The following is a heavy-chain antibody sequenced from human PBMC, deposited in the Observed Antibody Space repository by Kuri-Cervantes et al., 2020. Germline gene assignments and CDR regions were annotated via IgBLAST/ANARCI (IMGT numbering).Heavy chain of an antibody. V-gene: IGHV1-2*02. Sequence: ASVKVSCKASGYTFTGYYMHWVRQAPGQGLEWMGWINPNSGGTNYAQKFQGRVTMTRDTSISTAYMELRSLRSDDTAVYYCARAHYDSSGYYYASFDYWGQGTLVTVSS. CDR2: INPNSGGT. J-gene: IGHJ4*02. CDR3: ARAHYDSSGYYYASFDY. D-gene: IGHD3-22*01. CDR1: GYTFTGYY.